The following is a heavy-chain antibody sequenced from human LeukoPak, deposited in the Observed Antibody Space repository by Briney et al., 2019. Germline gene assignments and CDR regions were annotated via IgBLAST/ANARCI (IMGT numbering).Heavy chain of an antibody. Sequence: ASVKVSCKASGGTFSSYAISWVRQAPGQGLEWMGRIIPILGIANYAQKFQGRVTITADKSTSTAYMELSSLRSEDTAVYYCARDLRYYYYGMDVWGQGTLVTVSS. CDR2: IIPILGIA. CDR3: ARDLRYYYYGMDV. J-gene: IGHJ6*02. V-gene: IGHV1-69*04. CDR1: GGTFSSYA.